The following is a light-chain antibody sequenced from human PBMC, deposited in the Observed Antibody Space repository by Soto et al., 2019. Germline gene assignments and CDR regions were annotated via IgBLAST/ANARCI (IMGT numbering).Light chain of an antibody. CDR1: QAISSS. V-gene: IGKV1-9*01. J-gene: IGKJ2*01. Sequence: DIQLTRSPSFLSPSVGDRVTITCRASQAISSSLAWYQHNPGKAPNLLIYAASTLQNGVPSSFSGSGSGTEFTLTISSLQPEDFATYYCQHLNDYRYTFGQGTKVEIK. CDR3: QHLNDYRYT. CDR2: AAS.